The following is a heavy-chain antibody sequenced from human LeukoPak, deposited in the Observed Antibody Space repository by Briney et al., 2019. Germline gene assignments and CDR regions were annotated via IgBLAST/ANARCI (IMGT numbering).Heavy chain of an antibody. CDR3: AKSLSLWFGELFFDY. J-gene: IGHJ4*02. V-gene: IGHV3-23*01. D-gene: IGHD3-10*01. CDR1: GFTFSSYA. CDR2: ISGSGGST. Sequence: GGPLRLSCAASGFTFSSYAMSWVRQAPGKGLEWVSAISGSGGSTYYADSVKGRFTISRDNSKNTLYLQMNSLRAEDTAVYYCAKSLSLWFGELFFDYWGQGTLVTVSS.